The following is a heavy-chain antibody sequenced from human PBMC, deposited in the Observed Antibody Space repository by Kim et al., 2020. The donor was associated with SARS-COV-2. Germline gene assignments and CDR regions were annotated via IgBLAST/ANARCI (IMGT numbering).Heavy chain of an antibody. CDR2: IYSNEIT. CDR3: ARDFGAAGISDY. D-gene: IGHD3-16*01. V-gene: IGHV4-4*07. J-gene: IGHJ4*02. CDR1: GGSTSTYY. Sequence: SETLSLTCTVSGGSTSTYYWTWIRQPAGKGLEWIGRIYSNEITNYNPSLKSRVTMSIDTSKNQFSLRLNSVTAADTAVYYCARDFGAAGISDYWGQGTLVTVSS.